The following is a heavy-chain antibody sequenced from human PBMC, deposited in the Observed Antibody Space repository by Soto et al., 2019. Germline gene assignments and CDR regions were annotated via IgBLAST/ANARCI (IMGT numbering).Heavy chain of an antibody. CDR3: ARPPSYVTDWYYFDT. CDR1: GNTLTSFY. D-gene: IGHD3-16*01. J-gene: IGHJ4*02. CDR2: FSPTTGNT. V-gene: IGHV1-2*02. Sequence: ASVNVSRKTSGNTLTSFYIHWVRQAPEHGHEWVGTFSPTTGNTNYAQHFQGRVTVSCDLSQFTAYMELSSLIYEDTAVYYCARPPSYVTDWYYFDTWGQGTQVTVSS.